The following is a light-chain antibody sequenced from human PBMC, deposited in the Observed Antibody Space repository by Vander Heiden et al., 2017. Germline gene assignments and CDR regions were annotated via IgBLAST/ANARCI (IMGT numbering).Light chain of an antibody. Sequence: DIVMTQSPLSLPVTPGEPASISCRSSQSLLHSNGYNYLEWYRQKPGQSPQLRIYLGSNRASGVSVRFSGTASGTDFTRKRSRAEAEDVGGYDGMQALTFGGGTKVEIK. V-gene: IGKV2-28*01. CDR3: MQALT. J-gene: IGKJ4*01. CDR2: LGS. CDR1: QSLLHSNGYNY.